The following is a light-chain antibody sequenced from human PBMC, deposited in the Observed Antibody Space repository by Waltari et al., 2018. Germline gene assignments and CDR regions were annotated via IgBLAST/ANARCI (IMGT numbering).Light chain of an antibody. J-gene: IGKJ1*01. CDR3: QRYDSVPRT. V-gene: IGKV1-27*01. Sequence: QMTQSPSSLSASVGDRVTITCRASQGIDNFLAWYQQKPGKVPRLLIYGAFTLQSGAPSRFSGSMSGTDFTRTITSLQPDDVATYCCQRYDSVPRTFGQGTKVEI. CDR1: QGIDNF. CDR2: GAF.